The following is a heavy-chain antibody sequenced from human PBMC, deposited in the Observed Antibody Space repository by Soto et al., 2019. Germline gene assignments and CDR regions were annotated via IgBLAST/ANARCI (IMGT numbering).Heavy chain of an antibody. CDR2: IRSKGNSYAT. CDR1: GFTFSCSA. Sequence: GGSLRLSCAASGFTFSCSAMHWVRQASGKGLEWVGRIRSKGNSYATAYAASVKGRFTISRDDSKNTAYLQMNSLKTEDTAVYYCTRLLSDAFDIWGQGTMVTVSS. V-gene: IGHV3-73*01. J-gene: IGHJ3*02. CDR3: TRLLSDAFDI.